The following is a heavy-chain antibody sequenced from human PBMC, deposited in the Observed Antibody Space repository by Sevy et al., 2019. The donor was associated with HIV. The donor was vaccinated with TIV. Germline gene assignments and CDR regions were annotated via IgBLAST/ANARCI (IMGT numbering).Heavy chain of an antibody. J-gene: IGHJ4*02. Sequence: GGSLRLSCAASGFTFSNYPMHWVRQAPGKGLEWVAVISYDGINKHYADSVKGRFTISRDNFKNTLNLQMNSLRPEDTAVYFCAEDGMPRRETTIVTHFDYWGQGSLVTVSS. V-gene: IGHV3-30-3*01. D-gene: IGHD5-18*01. CDR3: AEDGMPRRETTIVTHFDY. CDR2: ISYDGINK. CDR1: GFTFSNYP.